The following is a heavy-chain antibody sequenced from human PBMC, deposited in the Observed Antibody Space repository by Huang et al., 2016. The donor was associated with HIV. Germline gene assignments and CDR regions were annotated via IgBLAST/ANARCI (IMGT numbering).Heavy chain of an antibody. Sequence: QVQLQESGPGLVKPSETLSLTCTVSGGSISSHYWSWIRQPPGKGLEWIGNIYYSGSTNYNPSLKSRVTISLDTSKNQVSLKLTSVTAADTAVYYCARVGIAVAYFDYWGQGTLVTVSS. CDR1: GGSISSHY. CDR3: ARVGIAVAYFDY. D-gene: IGHD6-19*01. CDR2: IYYSGST. V-gene: IGHV4-59*11. J-gene: IGHJ4*02.